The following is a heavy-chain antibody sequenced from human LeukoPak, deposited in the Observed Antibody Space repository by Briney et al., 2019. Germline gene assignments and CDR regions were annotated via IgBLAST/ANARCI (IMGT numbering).Heavy chain of an antibody. CDR3: APQGYGDYGYFDY. CDR1: GGSISSSSYY. CDR2: IYYSGST. J-gene: IGHJ4*02. D-gene: IGHD4-17*01. V-gene: IGHV4-39*01. Sequence: PSETLSLTCTVSGGSISSSSYYWGWIRQPPGKGLEWIGSIYYSGSTYYNPSLKSRVTISVDTSKNQFSLKLSSVTAADTAVYYCAPQGYGDYGYFDYWGQGTLVTVSS.